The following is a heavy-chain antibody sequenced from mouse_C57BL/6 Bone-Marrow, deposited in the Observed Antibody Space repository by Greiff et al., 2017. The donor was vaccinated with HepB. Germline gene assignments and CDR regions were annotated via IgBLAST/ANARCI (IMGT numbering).Heavy chain of an antibody. CDR3: TRTTVVALYYFDY. J-gene: IGHJ2*01. D-gene: IGHD1-1*01. V-gene: IGHV14-1*01. Sequence: EVKLVESGAELVRPGASVKLSCTASGFNFTDYYMHWVKQRPEQGLEWIGRIDPEDGDTEYAPKFQGKATMTADTSSNTAYLQLSSLTSEDAAVYYCTRTTVVALYYFDYWGQGTTLTVSS. CDR1: GFNFTDYY. CDR2: IDPEDGDT.